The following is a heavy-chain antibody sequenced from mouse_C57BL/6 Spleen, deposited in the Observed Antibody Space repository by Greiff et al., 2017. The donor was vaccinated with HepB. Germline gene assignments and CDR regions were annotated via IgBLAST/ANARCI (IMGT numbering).Heavy chain of an antibody. CDR3: ARGNPGRDFDY. CDR2: IYPGGGYT. V-gene: IGHV1-63*01. CDR1: GYTFTNYW. J-gene: IGHJ2*01. D-gene: IGHD1-1*01. Sequence: QVQLKQSGAELVRPGTSVKMSCKASGYTFTNYWIGWAKQRPGHGLEWIGDIYPGGGYTNYNEKFKGKATLTADKSSSTAYMQFSSLTSEDSAIYYCARGNPGRDFDYWGQGTTLTVSS.